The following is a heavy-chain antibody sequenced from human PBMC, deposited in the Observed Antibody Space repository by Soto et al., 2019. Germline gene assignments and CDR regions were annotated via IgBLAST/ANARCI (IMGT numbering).Heavy chain of an antibody. Sequence: GGSLRLSCAASGFTFSSYAMHWVRQAPGKGLEWVAVISYDGSNKYYADSVKGRFTISRDNSKNTLYLQMNSLRAEDTAVYYCAREEWPRERSPFDYWGQGTLVTVSS. J-gene: IGHJ4*02. CDR3: AREEWPRERSPFDY. D-gene: IGHD3-3*01. V-gene: IGHV3-30-3*01. CDR1: GFTFSSYA. CDR2: ISYDGSNK.